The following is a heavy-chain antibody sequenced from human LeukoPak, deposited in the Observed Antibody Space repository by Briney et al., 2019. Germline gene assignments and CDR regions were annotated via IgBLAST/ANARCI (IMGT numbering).Heavy chain of an antibody. Sequence: PGGSLRLSCAASGFTFSSYSMNWVRQAPGKGLEWVSYISSSSSTIYYADSVKGRFTSSRDNAKNSLYLQMNSLRAEDTAVYYCARDLTYYDHVWGSRPDPNYYFDYWGQGTLVTVSS. CDR3: ARDLTYYDHVWGSRPDPNYYFDY. J-gene: IGHJ4*02. D-gene: IGHD3-16*01. CDR1: GFTFSSYS. V-gene: IGHV3-48*04. CDR2: ISSSSSTI.